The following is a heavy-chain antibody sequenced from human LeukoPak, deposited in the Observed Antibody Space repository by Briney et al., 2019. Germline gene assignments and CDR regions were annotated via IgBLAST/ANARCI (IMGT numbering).Heavy chain of an antibody. D-gene: IGHD6-13*01. J-gene: IGHJ4*02. CDR1: GYSISSGYY. CDR2: IYHSGST. V-gene: IGHV4-38-2*02. Sequence: SETLSLTCTVSGYSISSGYYWGWIRQPPGKGLEWIGSIYHSGSTYYNPSLKSRVTISVDTSKNQLSLKLSSVTAADTAVYYCARGNGAAANSDFDYWGQGTLVTVSS. CDR3: ARGNGAAANSDFDY.